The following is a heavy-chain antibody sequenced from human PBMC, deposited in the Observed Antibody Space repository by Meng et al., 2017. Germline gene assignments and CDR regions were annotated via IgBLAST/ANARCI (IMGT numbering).Heavy chain of an antibody. CDR2: IWYDGSNK. CDR1: GFTFSSYG. J-gene: IGHJ3*02. D-gene: IGHD3-10*01. CDR3: ARELWFGNPFDI. Sequence: LSLTCAASGFTFSSYGMHWVRQAPGKGLEWVAVIWYDGSNKYYADSVKGRFTISRDNSKNTLYLQMNSLRAEDTAVYYCARELWFGNPFDIWGQGTMVTVSS. V-gene: IGHV3-33*01.